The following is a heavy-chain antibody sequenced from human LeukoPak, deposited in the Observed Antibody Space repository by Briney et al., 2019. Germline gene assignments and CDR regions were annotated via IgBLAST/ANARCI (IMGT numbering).Heavy chain of an antibody. Sequence: GGSLRLSCAASGFTFSSYSMNWVRQAPGKGLEWVSSISSSSSYIYYADSVKGRFTISRDNAKNSLYLQMNSLRTEDTALYYCAKEMATAYFDYWGQGTLVTVSS. CDR1: GFTFSSYS. D-gene: IGHD5-24*01. V-gene: IGHV3-21*04. CDR3: AKEMATAYFDY. J-gene: IGHJ4*02. CDR2: ISSSSSYI.